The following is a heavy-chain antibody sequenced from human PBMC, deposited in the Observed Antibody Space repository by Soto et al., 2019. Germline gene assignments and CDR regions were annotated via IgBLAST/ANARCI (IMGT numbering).Heavy chain of an antibody. CDR3: AKLGQAVAGTREIFDY. CDR2: INPSGGST. Sequence: ASVKLSCKASGDTFTSYYMHWVRQAPGQGLEWMGIINPSGGSTSYAQKFQGRVTMTRDTSTSTVYMELSSLRSEDTAVYYCAKLGQAVAGTREIFDYWGQGTLVTVSS. CDR1: GDTFTSYY. D-gene: IGHD6-19*01. V-gene: IGHV1-46*01. J-gene: IGHJ4*02.